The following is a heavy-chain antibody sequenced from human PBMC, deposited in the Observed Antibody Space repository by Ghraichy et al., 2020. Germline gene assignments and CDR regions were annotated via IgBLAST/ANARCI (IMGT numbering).Heavy chain of an antibody. Sequence: GGSLRLSCAASGFTFSDYWMHWVRQAPGKGLVWFSHINGDGTIIHYADSVKDRFTISRDNAQNTLYLQMNSLRAEDTAVYYCARWGPIYCSVVSCYFGDYWGQGTLVTVST. CDR3: ARWGPIYCSVVSCYFGDY. CDR1: GFTFSDYW. CDR2: INGDGTII. J-gene: IGHJ4*01. D-gene: IGHD2-15*01. V-gene: IGHV3-74*01.